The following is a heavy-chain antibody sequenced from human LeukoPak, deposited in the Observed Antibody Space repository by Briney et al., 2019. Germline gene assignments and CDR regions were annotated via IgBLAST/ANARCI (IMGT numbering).Heavy chain of an antibody. Sequence: GGSLRLSCAASGFTFSSYAMSWVRQAPGKGLEWVSAISGSGGSTYYADSVKGRFTISRDNSKNTLYLQMNSLRAEDTAVYYCARDSALWFGELTHWGQGTLVTVSS. J-gene: IGHJ4*02. V-gene: IGHV3-23*01. CDR2: ISGSGGST. CDR1: GFTFSSYA. D-gene: IGHD3-10*01. CDR3: ARDSALWFGELTH.